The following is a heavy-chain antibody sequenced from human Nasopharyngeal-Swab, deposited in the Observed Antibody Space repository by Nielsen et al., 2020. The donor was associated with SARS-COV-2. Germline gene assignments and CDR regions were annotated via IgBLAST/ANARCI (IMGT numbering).Heavy chain of an antibody. D-gene: IGHD5-18*01. V-gene: IGHV3-48*01. CDR2: ISSSSSTI. Sequence: GESLKISCAASGFTFSSYSMNWVRQAPGKGLEWVSCISSSSSTIYYADSVKGRFTISRDNAKNSLYLQMNSLRAEDTAVYYCARDAFLEWIQLWFPFDYWGQGTLVTVSS. CDR3: ARDAFLEWIQLWFPFDY. CDR1: GFTFSSYS. J-gene: IGHJ4*02.